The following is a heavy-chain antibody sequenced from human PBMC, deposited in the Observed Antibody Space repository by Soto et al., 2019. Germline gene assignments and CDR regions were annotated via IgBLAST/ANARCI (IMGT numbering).Heavy chain of an antibody. CDR2: ISTTSGFT. CDR3: ARDLFDGV. Sequence: GGSLRLSGSASGLSFSEYYMSWIRQAPGKGLEWVSYISTTSGFTKYADSVKGRFTISRDNAKNSLYLQMNSLRAEDTAVYYCARDLFDGVWGQGTTVTVPS. V-gene: IGHV3-11*05. J-gene: IGHJ6*02. D-gene: IGHD3-9*01. CDR1: GLSFSEYY.